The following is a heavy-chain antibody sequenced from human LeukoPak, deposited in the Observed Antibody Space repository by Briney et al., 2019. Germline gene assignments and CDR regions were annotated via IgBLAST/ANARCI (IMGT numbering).Heavy chain of an antibody. D-gene: IGHD5-18*01. CDR1: GFTFSDYY. V-gene: IGHV3-11*01. CDR3: ARDLARGYSYGYFDY. Sequence: GGSLRLSCAASGFTFSDYYMSWIRQAPGKGLEWVSYISSSGSTIYYADSVKGQFTISRDNAKNSLYLQMNSLRAEDTAVYYCARDLARGYSYGYFDYWGQGTLVTVSS. CDR2: ISSSGSTI. J-gene: IGHJ4*02.